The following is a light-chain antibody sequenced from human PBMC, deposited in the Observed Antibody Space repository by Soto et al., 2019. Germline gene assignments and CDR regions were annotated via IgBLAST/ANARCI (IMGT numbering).Light chain of an antibody. J-gene: IGKJ1*01. CDR2: GAS. CDR1: QSVSSSY. V-gene: IGKV3-20*01. CDR3: QQYGSSRT. Sequence: EIVLTQSPGTLSLSRGEGATLSCRASQSVSSSYLAWYQQKPGQAPRLLIYGASSRATGIPDRFSGSGSGTDFTLTISRLEPEDFAVYYCQQYGSSRTFGQGTKVDIK.